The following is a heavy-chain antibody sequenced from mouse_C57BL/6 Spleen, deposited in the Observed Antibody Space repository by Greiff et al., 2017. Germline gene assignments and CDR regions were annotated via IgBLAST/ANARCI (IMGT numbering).Heavy chain of an antibody. J-gene: IGHJ2*01. Sequence: VQLQQPGAELVKPGASVKLSCKASGYTFTSYWMHWVKQRPGQGLEWIGMIHPNSGSTNYNEKFKSKATLTVDKSSSTAYMQLSSLTSEDSAVYYCAREFTTVVASDYWGQGTTLTVSS. CDR3: AREFTTVVASDY. D-gene: IGHD1-1*01. CDR1: GYTFTSYW. V-gene: IGHV1-64*01. CDR2: IHPNSGST.